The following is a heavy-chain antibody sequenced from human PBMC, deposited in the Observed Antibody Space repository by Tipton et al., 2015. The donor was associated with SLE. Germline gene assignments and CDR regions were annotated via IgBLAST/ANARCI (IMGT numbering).Heavy chain of an antibody. CDR1: GGSISSGGYY. D-gene: IGHD4-17*01. J-gene: IGHJ5*02. CDR2: IYYSGST. Sequence: TLSLTCTVSGGSISSGGYYWSWIRQHPGKGLEWIGYIYYSGSTYYNPSLKSRVTISVDTSKNQFSLKLSSVTAADTAVYYCARLPTGFPNWFDPWGQGTLVTVSS. V-gene: IGHV4-31*03. CDR3: ARLPTGFPNWFDP.